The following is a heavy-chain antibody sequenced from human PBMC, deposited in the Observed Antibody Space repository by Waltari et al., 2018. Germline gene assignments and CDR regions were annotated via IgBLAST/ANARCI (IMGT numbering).Heavy chain of an antibody. D-gene: IGHD6-13*01. V-gene: IGHV4-34*01. CDR2: INHSGST. CDR3: ARGVAAETHYYSYMDV. CDR1: GGSFSGYY. J-gene: IGHJ6*03. Sequence: QVQLQQWGEGLFKPSETLSLTCAVYGGSFSGYYWSWLRQPPGKGLEWIGEINHSGSTNYNPPLKSRVTISVGTPKNQFSLKLSSVTAADTAVYYCARGVAAETHYYSYMDVWGKGTTVTVSS.